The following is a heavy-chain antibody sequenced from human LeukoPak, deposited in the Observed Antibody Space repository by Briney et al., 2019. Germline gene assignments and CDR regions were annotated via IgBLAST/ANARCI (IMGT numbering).Heavy chain of an antibody. V-gene: IGHV3-48*01. CDR3: ARVSYSSGWTGYYFDY. D-gene: IGHD6-19*01. CDR1: AFTFSSNS. Sequence: GGYLRRSCAASAFTFSSNSMNWHRQAPGQGLEWVSNISSSSSTIYYAASVKGRFTISRDNAKNSLYLQMNSLRAEDTAVYYCARVSYSSGWTGYYFDYWGQGTLVTVST. CDR2: ISSSSSTI. J-gene: IGHJ4*02.